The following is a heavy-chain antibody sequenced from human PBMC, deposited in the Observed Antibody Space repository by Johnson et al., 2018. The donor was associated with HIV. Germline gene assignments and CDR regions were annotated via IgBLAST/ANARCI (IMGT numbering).Heavy chain of an antibody. CDR2: IYDGDTT. CDR3: ARFGDMATSFHGFDI. CDR1: GFTFSSYG. D-gene: IGHD5-24*01. J-gene: IGHJ3*02. Sequence: QVQLVESGGGVVQPGGSLRLSCAASGFTFSSYGMHWVRQAPGKGLEWVSVIYDGDTTYYADSVKDRFTISRDNAKNSLHLQMNSLRAEDTAVYYCARFGDMATSFHGFDIWGQGTMVTVSS. V-gene: IGHV3-NL1*01.